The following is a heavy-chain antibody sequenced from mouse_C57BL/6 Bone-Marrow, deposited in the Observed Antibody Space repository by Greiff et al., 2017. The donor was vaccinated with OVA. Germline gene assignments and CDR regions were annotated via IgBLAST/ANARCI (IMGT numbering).Heavy chain of an antibody. V-gene: IGHV1-59*01. J-gene: IGHJ2*01. D-gene: IGHD1-1*01. CDR1: GYTFTSYW. CDR2: IDPSDSYT. CDR3: ASLYYVGRSYN. Sequence: VQLQQPGAELVRPGTSVKLSCKASGYTFTSYWMHWVKQRPGQGLEWIGVIDPSDSYTNYNQKFKGKATLTVDTSSSTAYMQLSSLTSEDSAVYYGASLYYVGRSYNWGQGTTLTVSS.